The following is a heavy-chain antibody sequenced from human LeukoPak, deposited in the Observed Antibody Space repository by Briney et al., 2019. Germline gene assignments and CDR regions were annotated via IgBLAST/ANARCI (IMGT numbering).Heavy chain of an antibody. CDR3: AGGRHGSGSYFDY. CDR1: GFTFSSYW. J-gene: IGHJ4*02. D-gene: IGHD3-10*01. V-gene: IGHV3-74*01. CDR2: INSDGGST. Sequence: GGSLRLSCAASGFTFSSYWMHWVRQAPGKGLVWVSRINSDGGSTSYADSVKGRFTISRDNAKNTLYLQMNSLRAEDTAVYYCAGGRHGSGSYFDYWGQGTLVTVSS.